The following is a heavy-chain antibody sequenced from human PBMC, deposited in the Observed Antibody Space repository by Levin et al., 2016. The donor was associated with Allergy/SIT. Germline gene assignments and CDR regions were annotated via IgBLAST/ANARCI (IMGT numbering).Heavy chain of an antibody. Sequence: WVRQAPGQGLEWMGRIIPIIDKPDYAQKFQGRVTITADKSRSTAYMELSSLKSEDTAVYYCTYKYDSDYKYYMDVWGKGTTVTVSS. V-gene: IGHV1-69*02. J-gene: IGHJ6*03. CDR3: TYKYDSDYKYYMDV. D-gene: IGHD3-3*01. CDR2: IIPIIDKP.